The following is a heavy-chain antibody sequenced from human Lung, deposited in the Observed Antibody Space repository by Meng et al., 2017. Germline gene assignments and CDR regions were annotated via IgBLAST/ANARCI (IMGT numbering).Heavy chain of an antibody. CDR3: ARGPTTMAHDFDY. CDR2: INHSGST. Sequence: GQLQQWGGVLLKPSATPSLHCVVSGGSFSDYYWSWIRQPPGKGLEWIGEINHSGSTNYNPSLESRATISVDTSQNNLSLKLSSVTAADSAVYYCARGPTTMAHDFDYWGQGTLVTVSS. D-gene: IGHD4-11*01. V-gene: IGHV4-34*01. J-gene: IGHJ4*02. CDR1: GGSFSDYY.